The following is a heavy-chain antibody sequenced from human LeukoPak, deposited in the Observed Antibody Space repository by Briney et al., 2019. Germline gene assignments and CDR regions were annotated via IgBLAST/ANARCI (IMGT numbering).Heavy chain of an antibody. CDR3: ARDPSSWYYYYMDV. Sequence: GGSLRLSCAASGFTFSSYSINWVRQAPGKGLEWVSSISSSSSYIYYADSVKGRFTISRDNAKNSLYLQMNSLRAEDTAVYYCARDPSSWYYYYMDVWGKGTTVTASS. CDR1: GFTFSSYS. J-gene: IGHJ6*03. CDR2: ISSSSSYI. V-gene: IGHV3-21*01. D-gene: IGHD6-13*01.